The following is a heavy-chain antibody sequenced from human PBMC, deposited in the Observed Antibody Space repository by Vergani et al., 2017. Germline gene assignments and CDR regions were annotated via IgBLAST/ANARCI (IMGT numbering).Heavy chain of an antibody. V-gene: IGHV3-30*02. J-gene: IGHJ4*02. Sequence: QVQLVESGGGVVQRGGSLRLSCVTSGFTLSNYDMQWIRQGPGKGLEFVAFIQFDGSKQYYADSVKGRFTLSRDFSKNTLYLQMNSLRTDDTATYYCAKHFRGWGIDYWGQGTQVIVSS. D-gene: IGHD3-16*01. CDR2: IQFDGSKQ. CDR1: GFTLSNYD. CDR3: AKHFRGWGIDY.